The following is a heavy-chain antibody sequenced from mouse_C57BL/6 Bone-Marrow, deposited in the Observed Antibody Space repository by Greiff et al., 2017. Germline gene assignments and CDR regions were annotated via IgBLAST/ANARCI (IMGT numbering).Heavy chain of an antibody. Sequence: QVQLQQSGAELVMPGASVKLSCKASGYTFTSYWMHWVKQRPGQGLEWIGEIDPSDSYTNYNQKFKGKSTLTVDKSSSTAYMPLSSLTSEDSAVYYCAPLLPTGFDYWGQGTTLTVSS. CDR1: GYTFTSYW. D-gene: IGHD1-2*01. CDR3: APLLPTGFDY. V-gene: IGHV1-69*01. J-gene: IGHJ2*01. CDR2: IDPSDSYT.